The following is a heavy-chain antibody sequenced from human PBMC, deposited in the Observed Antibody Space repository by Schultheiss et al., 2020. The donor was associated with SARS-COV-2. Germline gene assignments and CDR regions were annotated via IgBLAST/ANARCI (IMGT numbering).Heavy chain of an antibody. V-gene: IGHV3-30*07. Sequence: GESLKISCAASGFTFSSYAMHWVRQAPGKGLEWVAVISYDGSNKYYADSVKGRFTISRDNSKNTLYLQMNSLRAEDTAVYYCAKWGQHSSGWYRPFDYWGQGTLVTVSS. CDR2: ISYDGSNK. CDR1: GFTFSSYA. J-gene: IGHJ4*02. D-gene: IGHD6-19*01. CDR3: AKWGQHSSGWYRPFDY.